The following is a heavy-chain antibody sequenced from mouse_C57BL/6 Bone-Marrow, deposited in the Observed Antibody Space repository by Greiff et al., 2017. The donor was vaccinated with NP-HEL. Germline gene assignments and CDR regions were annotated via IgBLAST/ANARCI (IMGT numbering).Heavy chain of an antibody. CDR3: ARRRGHGNYFDY. Sequence: VQLQQPGAELVKPGASVKLSCKASGYTFTSYWMHWVKQRPGQGLEWIGMIHPNSGSTNYNEKFKSKDTLTVDKSSSKAYMQLSSLTSEDSAVYYCARRRGHGNYFDYWGQGTTLTVSS. V-gene: IGHV1-64*01. CDR2: IHPNSGST. J-gene: IGHJ2*01. D-gene: IGHD3-3*01. CDR1: GYTFTSYW.